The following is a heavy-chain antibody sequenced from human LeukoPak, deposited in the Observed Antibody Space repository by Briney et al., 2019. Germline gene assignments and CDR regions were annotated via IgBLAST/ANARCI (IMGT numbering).Heavy chain of an antibody. CDR1: GLTFGNDS. D-gene: IGHD6-19*01. V-gene: IGHV3-11*05. J-gene: IGHJ4*02. Sequence: ALRLSCAASGLTFGNDSMSWVRQAPGKGLEWVSYISNGGTYTNHADSVKGRFTTSRDSTKHRQYLKMTSLDAGDRAVYDCARGRAAGAGAYFDYWGQGTLVTVSS. CDR2: ISNGGTYT. CDR3: ARGRAAGAGAYFDY.